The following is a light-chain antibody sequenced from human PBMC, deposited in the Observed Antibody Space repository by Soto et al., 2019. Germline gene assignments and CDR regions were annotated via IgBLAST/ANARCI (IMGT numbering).Light chain of an antibody. J-gene: IGKJ1*01. CDR2: DAS. CDR3: QQYGSSHWT. Sequence: EIVLTQSPATLSLSPGERATLSCRASQSVSNYLAWYQQKPGQAPRLLIYDASTRATGIPARFSGSGSGTDFTLTISRLEPEDFAVYYCQQYGSSHWTFGQGTKVDIK. V-gene: IGKV3-20*01. CDR1: QSVSNY.